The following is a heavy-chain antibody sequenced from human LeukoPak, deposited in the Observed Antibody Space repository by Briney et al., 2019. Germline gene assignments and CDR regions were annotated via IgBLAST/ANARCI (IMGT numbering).Heavy chain of an antibody. CDR3: ARGDSSSWSRTFDY. Sequence: GASVKVSCKASGYTFTGYYMHWVRQAPGQGLEWMGWINPNSGGTNYAQKFQGRVTMTRDTSISTAYMELSRPRSDDTAVYYCARGDSSSWSRTFDYWGQGTLVTVSS. CDR1: GYTFTGYY. CDR2: INPNSGGT. J-gene: IGHJ4*02. V-gene: IGHV1-2*02. D-gene: IGHD6-13*01.